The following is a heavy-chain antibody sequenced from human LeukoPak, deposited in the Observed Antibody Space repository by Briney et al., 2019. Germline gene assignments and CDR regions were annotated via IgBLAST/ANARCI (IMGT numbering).Heavy chain of an antibody. CDR2: INPNTGGT. CDR3: ARVHATGYFSLDLGY. D-gene: IGHD3-9*01. CDR1: GYTSTVYI. Sequence: ASLKVSCKASGYTSTVYIMHSGPQAPGQGLDWVGWINPNTGGTKYAQKSQGRVTMTRDTSIGTAYMELSTVTSDDTAVYFCARVHATGYFSLDLGYWGQGTLVTVSS. J-gene: IGHJ4*02. V-gene: IGHV1-2*02.